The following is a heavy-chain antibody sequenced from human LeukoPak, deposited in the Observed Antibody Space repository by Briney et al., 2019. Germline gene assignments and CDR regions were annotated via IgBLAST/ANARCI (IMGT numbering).Heavy chain of an antibody. CDR2: ISWNSGSI. D-gene: IGHD2-2*01. CDR1: GFIFDDYA. J-gene: IGHJ6*02. CDR3: AKDLSSTRFYYYGMDF. V-gene: IGHV3-9*01. Sequence: GGSLRLSCAASGFIFDDYAMHWVRQAPGKGLEWVSGISWNSGSIGYADSVKGRFTISRDNAKNSLYLQMNSLRAEDTALYYCAKDLSSTRFYYYGMDFWGQGTTVTVSS.